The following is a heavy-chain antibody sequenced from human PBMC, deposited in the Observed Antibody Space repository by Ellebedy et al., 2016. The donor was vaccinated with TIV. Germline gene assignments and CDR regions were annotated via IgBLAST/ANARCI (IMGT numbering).Heavy chain of an antibody. CDR3: ATDGSYGDFRSPAHAFEA. D-gene: IGHD4-17*01. V-gene: IGHV3-7*01. J-gene: IGHJ3*01. CDR1: GFSFRSYW. CDR2: INQDESQR. Sequence: GESLKISCAASGFSFRSYWMSWVRQAPGKGLEWMANINQDESQRYYVDSVKGRFTISRDNTKNSLYLQMNSLRAEDTAVYFCATDGSYGDFRSPAHAFEAWGQGTMVSVSS.